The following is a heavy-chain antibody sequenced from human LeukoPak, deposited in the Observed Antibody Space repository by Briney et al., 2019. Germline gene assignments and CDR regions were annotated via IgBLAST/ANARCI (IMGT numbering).Heavy chain of an antibody. CDR2: IYSGGTT. Sequence: GGSLRLSCAASGFTVSSSYMSWVRQAPGKGLEWVSVIYSGGTTFYADPVKGRFIISRDNSKNTLYLQMNSLRVEDTAVYYCVRDRGYDILTGYSEVLFSDYWGQGTLVTVSS. CDR3: VRDRGYDILTGYSEVLFSDY. V-gene: IGHV3-53*01. J-gene: IGHJ4*02. CDR1: GFTVSSSY. D-gene: IGHD3-9*01.